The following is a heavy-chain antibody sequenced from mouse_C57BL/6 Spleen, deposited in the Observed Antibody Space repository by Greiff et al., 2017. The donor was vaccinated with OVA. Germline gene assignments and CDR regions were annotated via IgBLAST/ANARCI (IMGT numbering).Heavy chain of an antibody. D-gene: IGHD1-1*01. V-gene: IGHV1-26*01. CDR1: GYTFTDYY. CDR2: FNPNNGGI. CDR3: AREGSSYVYYAMDY. J-gene: IGHJ4*01. Sequence: VQLLQSGPELVKPGASVKISCKASGYTFTDYYMNWVKQSHGKSLEWIGDFNPNNGGISYNRKFKGKATLTVDKSSSTAYMELRSLTSEDSAVYYCAREGSSYVYYAMDYWGQGTSVTGST.